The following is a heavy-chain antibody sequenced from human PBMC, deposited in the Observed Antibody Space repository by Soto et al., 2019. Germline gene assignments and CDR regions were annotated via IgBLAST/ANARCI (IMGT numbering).Heavy chain of an antibody. J-gene: IGHJ4*02. V-gene: IGHV3-48*01. CDR2: ISSSSTTI. D-gene: IGHD2-15*01. CDR3: ARGVGYCSGGSCYLDS. Sequence: EVQLVESGGGLVQPGGSLRLSCAASGFTFSSYNMNWVRQARGKGLEWVSYISSSSTTIHYGDSVKGRFTISRDTAKNSLYLQMNSLRAEDTAVYYCARGVGYCSGGSCYLDSWGQGTLVTVSS. CDR1: GFTFSSYN.